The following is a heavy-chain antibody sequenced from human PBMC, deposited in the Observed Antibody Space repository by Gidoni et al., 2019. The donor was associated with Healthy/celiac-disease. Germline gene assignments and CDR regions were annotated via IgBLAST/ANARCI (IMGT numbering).Heavy chain of an antibody. D-gene: IGHD3-16*01. CDR2: IDPSDSYT. V-gene: IGHV5-10-1*03. CDR3: ARHLRRHGAYNWFDP. CDR1: GYSFTSYW. Sequence: EVQLVQSGAEVKNPGESLRIPCKGSGYSFTSYWISWVREMPGKGLAWMGRIDPSDSYTNYSPSFQGHVTISADKSISTAYLQWSSLKASDTAMYYCARHLRRHGAYNWFDPWGQGTLVTVSS. J-gene: IGHJ5*02.